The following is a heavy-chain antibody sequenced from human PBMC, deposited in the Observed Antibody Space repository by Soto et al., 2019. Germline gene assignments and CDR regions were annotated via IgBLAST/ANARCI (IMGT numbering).Heavy chain of an antibody. J-gene: IGHJ4*02. CDR2: ITGSGGNT. D-gene: IGHD6-19*01. CDR3: VQLRGVSGWSFDY. CDR1: GFTFSSYA. Sequence: EVQVLDSGGGLVQPGGSLRLSCAASGFTFSSYAMSWVRQAPGKGLEGVSSITGSGGNTHYANSVKGRFTIARDNSKNTIYLQMGSLRAEDTAVYYCVQLRGVSGWSFDYWGQGPGVTVSS. V-gene: IGHV3-23*01.